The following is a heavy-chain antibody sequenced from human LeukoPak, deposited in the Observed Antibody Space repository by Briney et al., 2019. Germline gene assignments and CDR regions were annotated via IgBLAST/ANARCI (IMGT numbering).Heavy chain of an antibody. CDR2: VNSDGSWT. J-gene: IGHJ4*02. V-gene: IGHV3-74*01. D-gene: IGHD2-2*01. Sequence: GGSLGLSCAASGNYWMHWVRQAPGKGLVWVSHVNSDGSWTSHADSVKGRFTISKDNAKNTVYLQMNNLRTEDTAVYYCVSFYETNWGRGTLVTVSS. CDR1: GNYW. CDR3: VSFYETN.